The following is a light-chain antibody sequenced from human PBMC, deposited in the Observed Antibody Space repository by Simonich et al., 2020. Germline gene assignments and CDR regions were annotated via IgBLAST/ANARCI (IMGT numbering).Light chain of an antibody. J-gene: IGKJ2*01. Sequence: DIVMTQSPDSLAVSLGERATINCKSSQSVLYSSNNKNYLAWYQQKQGQPPKLLIYWASNRESGVPDRFSGSGSGTDFTLTISTLQAEDVAVYYCQQYYSTPMYTFGQGTKLEIK. CDR1: QSVLYSSNNKNY. CDR2: WAS. CDR3: QQYYSTPMYT. V-gene: IGKV4-1*01.